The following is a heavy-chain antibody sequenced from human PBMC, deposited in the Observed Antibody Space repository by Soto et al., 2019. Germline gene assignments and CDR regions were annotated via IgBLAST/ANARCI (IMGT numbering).Heavy chain of an antibody. D-gene: IGHD3-3*01. J-gene: IGHJ6*02. V-gene: IGHV1-8*01. CDR1: GYTFTSYD. CDR3: ARGELGVRFLLTYYYYYGMDV. CDR2: MNPNSGNT. Sequence: QVQLVQSGAEVKKPGASVKVSCKASGYTFTSYDINWVRRATGQGLEWMGWMNPNSGNTGYAQKFQGRVTMTRNTTISTAYMELSSLRSEDTAVYYCARGELGVRFLLTYYYYYGMDVWGQGTTVTVSS.